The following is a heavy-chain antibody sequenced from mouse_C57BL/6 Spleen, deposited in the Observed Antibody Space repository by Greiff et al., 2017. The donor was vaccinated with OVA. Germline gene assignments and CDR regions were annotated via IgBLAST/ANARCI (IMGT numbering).Heavy chain of an antibody. D-gene: IGHD1-1*01. J-gene: IGHJ2*01. Sequence: DVKLVESGAGLVKPGGSLKLSCAASGFTFSSYAMSWVRQTPEKRLEWVAYISSGGDYIYYADTVKGRFTISRDNARNTLYLQMSSLKSEDTAMYYCTRDYGSSFDYWGQGTTLTVSS. CDR2: ISSGGDYI. CDR1: GFTFSSYA. CDR3: TRDYGSSFDY. V-gene: IGHV5-9-1*02.